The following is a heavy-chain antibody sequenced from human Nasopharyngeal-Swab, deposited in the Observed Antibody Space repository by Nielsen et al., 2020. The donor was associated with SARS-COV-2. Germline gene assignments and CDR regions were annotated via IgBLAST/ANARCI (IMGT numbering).Heavy chain of an antibody. CDR2: IYYSGST. Sequence: RQAPGKGLGWIGYIYYSGSTNYNPSLKSRVAISVDTSKNQFSLKLSSVTAADTAVYYCARDIRTYDILTGYSLGYFDLWGRGTLVTVSS. V-gene: IGHV4-59*01. D-gene: IGHD3-9*01. J-gene: IGHJ2*01. CDR3: ARDIRTYDILTGYSLGYFDL.